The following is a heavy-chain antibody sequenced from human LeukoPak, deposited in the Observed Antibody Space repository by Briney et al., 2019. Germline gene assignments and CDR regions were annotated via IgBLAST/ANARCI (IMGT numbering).Heavy chain of an antibody. CDR1: GGPISSYY. CDR2: IYYSGST. Sequence: SETLSLTCTVSGGPISSYYWSWIRQPPGKGLEWIGYIYYSGSTNYNPSLKSRVTISVDTSKNQFSLKLSSVTAADTAVYYCARVRDKEYQLLIDYWGQGTLVTVSS. CDR3: ARVRDKEYQLLIDY. D-gene: IGHD2-2*01. V-gene: IGHV4-59*01. J-gene: IGHJ4*02.